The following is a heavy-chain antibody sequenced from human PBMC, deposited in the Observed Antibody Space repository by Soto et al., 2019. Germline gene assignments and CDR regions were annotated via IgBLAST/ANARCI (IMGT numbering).Heavy chain of an antibody. CDR3: AKDYNSNYALYYFDY. CDR2: ISYDGSNK. Sequence: GGSLRLSCAASGFTFSSYGMHWVRQAPGKGLEWVAVISYDGSNKYYADSVKGRFTISRDNSKNTLYLQMNSLRAADTAVYYCAKDYNSNYALYYFDYWGQGTLVTVSS. V-gene: IGHV3-30*18. D-gene: IGHD1-1*01. CDR1: GFTFSSYG. J-gene: IGHJ4*02.